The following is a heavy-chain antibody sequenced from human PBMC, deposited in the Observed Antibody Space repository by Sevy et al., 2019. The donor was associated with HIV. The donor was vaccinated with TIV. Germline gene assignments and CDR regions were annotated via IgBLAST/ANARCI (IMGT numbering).Heavy chain of an antibody. D-gene: IGHD1-26*01. CDR3: VKDQGWDLLGYFDY. J-gene: IGHJ4*02. Sequence: GGSLRLSCAASGFSFSSYAMSWVRQAPGKGLEWVSVINGGGGGTYYAASVTGRFTISRDNSKNTLLLQMISLRAEDTAVYYCVKDQGWDLLGYFDYWGQGTLVTVSS. CDR2: INGGGGGT. CDR1: GFSFSSYA. V-gene: IGHV3-23*01.